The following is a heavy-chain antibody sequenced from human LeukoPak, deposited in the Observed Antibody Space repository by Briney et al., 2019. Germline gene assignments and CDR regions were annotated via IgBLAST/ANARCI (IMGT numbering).Heavy chain of an antibody. J-gene: IGHJ4*02. D-gene: IGHD2-15*01. V-gene: IGHV4-34*01. Sequence: SETLSLTCTVSGGSISSYYWSWIRQPPGKGLEWIGEINHSGSTNYNPSLKSRVTISVDTSKNQFSLKLSSVTAADTAVYYCARGISGLGYWGQGTLVTVSS. CDR2: INHSGST. CDR1: GGSISSYY. CDR3: ARGISGLGY.